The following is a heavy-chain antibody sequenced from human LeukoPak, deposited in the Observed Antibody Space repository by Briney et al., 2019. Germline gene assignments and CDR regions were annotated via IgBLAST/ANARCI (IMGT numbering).Heavy chain of an antibody. Sequence: GGSLRLSCAASGFTFSSYAMSWVRQAPGKGLEWVSAISGSGGSTYYADSVKGRFTISRDNSKNTLYLQMNSLRAGDTAVYYCARGYSGSVFDYWGQGTLVTVSS. CDR1: GFTFSSYA. V-gene: IGHV3-23*01. J-gene: IGHJ4*02. CDR3: ARGYSGSVFDY. D-gene: IGHD1-26*01. CDR2: ISGSGGST.